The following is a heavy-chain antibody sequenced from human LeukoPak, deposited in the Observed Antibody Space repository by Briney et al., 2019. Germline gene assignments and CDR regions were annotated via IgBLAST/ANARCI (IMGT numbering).Heavy chain of an antibody. V-gene: IGHV4-59*08. CDR2: IYYSGST. J-gene: IGHJ4*02. Sequence: SETLSLTCTVSGDSISTYYWNWIRQPPGKGLEWIGYIYYSGSTNYNPSLKSRVTISVDTSKNQFSLKLTSVTAADTAVDYCARRFGSWGQGTLVTVSS. CDR1: GDSISTYY. CDR3: ARRFGS.